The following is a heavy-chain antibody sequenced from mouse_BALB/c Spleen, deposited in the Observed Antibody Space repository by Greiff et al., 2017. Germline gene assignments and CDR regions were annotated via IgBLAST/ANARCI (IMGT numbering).Heavy chain of an antibody. D-gene: IGHD1-2*01. CDR2: ISSGGST. V-gene: IGHV5-6-5*01. J-gene: IGHJ2*01. CDR3: AREGVRLFDY. CDR1: GFTFSSYA. Sequence: EVNVVESGGGLVKPGGSLKLSCAASGFTFSSYAMSWVRQTPEKRLEWVASISSGGSTYYPDSVKGRFTISRDNARNILYLQMSRLRSEDTAMYYCAREGVRLFDYWGQGTTLTVSS.